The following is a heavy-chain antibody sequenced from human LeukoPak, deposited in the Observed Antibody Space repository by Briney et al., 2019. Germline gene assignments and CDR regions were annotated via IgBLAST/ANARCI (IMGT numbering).Heavy chain of an antibody. Sequence: PSETLSLTCSVSGGSISSSSYYWGWIRQPPGKGLEWIGSIHYNGNTYYNPSHTSRVAISVGTSRNQLSLKLSSVTGADTAVYYCAIRYDYGDYFNWFDPWGQGTLVTVSS. V-gene: IGHV4-39*01. J-gene: IGHJ5*02. CDR3: AIRYDYGDYFNWFDP. D-gene: IGHD4-17*01. CDR1: GGSISSSSYY. CDR2: IHYNGNT.